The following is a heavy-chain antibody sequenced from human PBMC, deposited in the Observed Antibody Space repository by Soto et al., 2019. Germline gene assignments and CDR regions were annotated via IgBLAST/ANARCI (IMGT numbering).Heavy chain of an antibody. Sequence: GGSLRLSCAASGFTFSSYSMNWVRQAPGKGLEWVSSISSSSSYIYYADSVKGRFTISRDNAKNSLYLQMNSLRAEDTAVYYCARDYGENTKAPGYFDLWGRGTLVTVSS. V-gene: IGHV3-21*01. CDR3: ARDYGENTKAPGYFDL. D-gene: IGHD4-17*01. CDR1: GFTFSSYS. CDR2: ISSSSSYI. J-gene: IGHJ2*01.